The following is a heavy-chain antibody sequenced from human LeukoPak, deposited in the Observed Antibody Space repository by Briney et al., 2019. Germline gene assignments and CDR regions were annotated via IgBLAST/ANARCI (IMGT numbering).Heavy chain of an antibody. D-gene: IGHD2-2*01. Sequence: PGGSLRLSCAASGFTFDDYAMHWARQAPGKGLEWVSGISWNSGSIGYADSVKGRFTISRDNAKNSLYLQMNSLRAEDTALYYCAKAPGFLSSTSPFDYWGQGTLVTVSS. V-gene: IGHV3-9*01. CDR1: GFTFDDYA. J-gene: IGHJ4*02. CDR2: ISWNSGSI. CDR3: AKAPGFLSSTSPFDY.